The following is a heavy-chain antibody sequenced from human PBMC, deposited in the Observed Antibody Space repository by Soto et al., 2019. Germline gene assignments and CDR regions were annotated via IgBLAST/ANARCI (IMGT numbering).Heavy chain of an antibody. CDR2: IYTSGST. D-gene: IGHD6-13*01. V-gene: IGHV4-4*07. Sequence: SETLSLTCTVSGGSISSYYWSWIRQPAGKGLEWIGRIYTSGSTNYNPSLKSRVTMSVDTSKNQFSLKLSSVTAADTAVYYCARDLSIAAAGSNYYYYYYGMDVWGQGTTVTVSS. J-gene: IGHJ6*02. CDR1: GGSISSYY. CDR3: ARDLSIAAAGSNYYYYYYGMDV.